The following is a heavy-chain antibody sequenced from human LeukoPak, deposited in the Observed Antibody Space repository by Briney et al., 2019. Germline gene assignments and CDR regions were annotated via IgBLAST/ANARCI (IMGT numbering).Heavy chain of an antibody. J-gene: IGHJ4*02. CDR2: ISSSISYI. CDR1: GFTFSSYS. Sequence: PGGSLRLSCAASGFTFSSYSMNWVRQAPGKGLEWVSSISSSISYIYYADSVKGRFTISRDNAKNSLYLQMNSLRAEDTAVYYCARGGAGAGIVVVPHYWGQGTLVTVSS. CDR3: ARGGAGAGIVVVPHY. D-gene: IGHD2-2*01. V-gene: IGHV3-21*01.